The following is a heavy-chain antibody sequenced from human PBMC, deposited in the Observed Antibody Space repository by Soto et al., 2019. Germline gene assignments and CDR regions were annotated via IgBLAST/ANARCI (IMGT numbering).Heavy chain of an antibody. CDR3: APTVARIQQCLVVGGNNWFDP. V-gene: IGHV3-13*01. CDR1: GFTFNSYD. D-gene: IGHD6-19*01. Sequence: VQLLESGGGLEQRGGSLRLSCAASGFTFNSYDMHWVRQGTRMGLEWASPIASTGDTYYPGSVKGRFTISTENVKNSLYRQVSSLRAGDTTVFRCAPTVARIQQCLVVGGNNWFDPWGQGTMVTVST. CDR2: IASTGDT. J-gene: IGHJ5*02.